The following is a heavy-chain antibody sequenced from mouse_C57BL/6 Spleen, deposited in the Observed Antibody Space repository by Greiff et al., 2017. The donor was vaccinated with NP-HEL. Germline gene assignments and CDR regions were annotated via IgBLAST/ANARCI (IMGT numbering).Heavy chain of an antibody. D-gene: IGHD2-3*01. Sequence: VQLQESGAELVRPGTSVKVSCKASGYAFTNYLIEWVKQRPGQGLEWIGVINPGSGGTKYNEKFKGKATLTADKSSSTAYMQLSSLTSEDSAVYFCARTGGHDGYLYYAMDYWGQGTSVTVSS. CDR3: ARTGGHDGYLYYAMDY. CDR1: GYAFTNYL. V-gene: IGHV1-54*01. CDR2: INPGSGGT. J-gene: IGHJ4*01.